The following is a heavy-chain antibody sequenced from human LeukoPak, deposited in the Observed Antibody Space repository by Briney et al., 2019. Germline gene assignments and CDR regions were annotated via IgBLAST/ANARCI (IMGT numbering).Heavy chain of an antibody. Sequence: PGGSLRLSCKASAFTFSNYWMTWVRQTPGKGLEWVAKIKQDGSEKYYVDSVNGRFTISRDNAKNSLYLQKNSLRAEDTAVYYCARLLWFGELDYYYMDVWGKGTTVTVSS. J-gene: IGHJ6*03. CDR1: AFTFSNYW. D-gene: IGHD3-10*01. V-gene: IGHV3-7*01. CDR2: IKQDGSEK. CDR3: ARLLWFGELDYYYMDV.